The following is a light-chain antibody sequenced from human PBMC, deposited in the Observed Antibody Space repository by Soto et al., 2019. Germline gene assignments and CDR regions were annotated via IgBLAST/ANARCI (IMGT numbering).Light chain of an antibody. V-gene: IGKV3-11*01. CDR1: QSVDNY. CDR3: QHRYGFT. CDR2: DAS. J-gene: IGKJ3*01. Sequence: EIVLTQSPATLSLSPGERATLSCRASQSVDNYLAWYQQKPGQAPRLLIHDASHRATGIPARFSGSGSGTDFTLTISSLEPEVFAIYYCQHRYGFTFGPGTKVDIK.